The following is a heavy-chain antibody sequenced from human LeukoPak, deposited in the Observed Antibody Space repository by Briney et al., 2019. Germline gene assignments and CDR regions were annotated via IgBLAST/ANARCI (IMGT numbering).Heavy chain of an antibody. CDR2: ISGSGGST. V-gene: IGHV3-23*01. J-gene: IGHJ4*02. D-gene: IGHD2-2*01. CDR1: GFTFSSYA. Sequence: GGSLRLSCTASGFTFSSYAMSWVRQAPGKGLEWVSAISGSGGSTYYAGSVKGRFTISRDNSKNTLYLQMNSLRAEDTAVYYCAKDRCGSTNCYGDYWGQGTLVSVSS. CDR3: AKDRCGSTNCYGDY.